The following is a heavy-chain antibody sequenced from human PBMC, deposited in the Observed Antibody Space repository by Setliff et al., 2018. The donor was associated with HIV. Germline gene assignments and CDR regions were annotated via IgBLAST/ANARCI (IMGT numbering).Heavy chain of an antibody. J-gene: IGHJ4*02. D-gene: IGHD1-1*01. CDR3: ARQLSNSFDY. Sequence: WASVKVSCKPSGYTFTDYFMHWVRQAPGQGLEWMGWISPDNANTRISQRFRGSVTMTRDRSINTAYMEFSGLTSDDTAVYYCARQLSNSFDYWGQGTLVTVSS. CDR1: GYTFTDYF. V-gene: IGHV1-2*02. CDR2: ISPDNANT.